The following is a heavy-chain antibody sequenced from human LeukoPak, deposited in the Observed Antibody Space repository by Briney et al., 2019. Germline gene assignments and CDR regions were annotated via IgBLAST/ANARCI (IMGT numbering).Heavy chain of an antibody. CDR2: IKKDGSEK. V-gene: IGHV3-7*01. CDR3: ARDPYSGSYGADYYYYMDV. Sequence: GGSLRLSCAASGFTFSDYWMSWVRQAPGKGLEWVANIKKDGSEKHYVDSVKGRFTISRDNAKSSLYLQMNSLRAEDTAVYYCARDPYSGSYGADYYYYMDVWGKGATVTISS. J-gene: IGHJ6*03. CDR1: GFTFSDYW. D-gene: IGHD1-26*01.